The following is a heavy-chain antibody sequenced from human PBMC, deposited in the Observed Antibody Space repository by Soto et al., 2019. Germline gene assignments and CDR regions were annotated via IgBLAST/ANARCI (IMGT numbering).Heavy chain of an antibody. J-gene: IGHJ6*02. V-gene: IGHV4-34*01. Sequence: SETLSLTCAVYGGPFSGYYWSWIRQPPGKGLEWIGEINHSGSTNYNPSLKSRVTISVDTSKNQFSLKLSSVTAADTAVYYCARVWARQGVLRYYYYGMDVWGQGTTVTVSS. CDR1: GGPFSGYY. D-gene: IGHD6-6*01. CDR3: ARVWARQGVLRYYYYGMDV. CDR2: INHSGST.